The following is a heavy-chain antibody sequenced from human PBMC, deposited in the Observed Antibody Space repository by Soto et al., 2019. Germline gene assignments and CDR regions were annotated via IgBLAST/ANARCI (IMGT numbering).Heavy chain of an antibody. J-gene: IGHJ5*02. CDR2: INPNSGGT. V-gene: IGHV1-2*02. CDR3: ARDLSLNWFDP. Sequence: ASVKVSCKASGYTFTGYYIHWVRQAPGQGLEWMGWINPNSGGTNYAQKFQGRVTMTRDTSISTVHMELSRLRSDDTAVYYCARDLSLNWFDPWGQGTLVTVSS. CDR1: GYTFTGYY.